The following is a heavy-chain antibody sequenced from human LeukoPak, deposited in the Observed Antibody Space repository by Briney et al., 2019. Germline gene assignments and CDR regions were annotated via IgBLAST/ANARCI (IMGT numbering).Heavy chain of an antibody. CDR3: ARSTLGTLDY. V-gene: IGHV3-13*01. CDR1: GFISTTYD. CDR2: IRTTGDT. Sequence: PGGSLRLSCAASGFISTTYDMHWVRQAPGEGLEWVSGIRTTGDTYHSGSVKGRFIISREDAKNSFHLQMNSLRVGDSGVYYCARSTLGTLDYWGHGTLVTVSS. J-gene: IGHJ4*01.